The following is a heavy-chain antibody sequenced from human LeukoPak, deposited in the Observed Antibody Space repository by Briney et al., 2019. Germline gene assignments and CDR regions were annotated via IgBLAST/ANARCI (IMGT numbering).Heavy chain of an antibody. Sequence: GGSLRLSCAASGFTFSSYWMSWVRQAPGKGLEWMANIKQDGSEKYYVDSVKGRFTISRDNAKNSLYLQMNSLRAEDTAVYYCATQPPSTITMIVAWGQGTLVTVSS. CDR1: GFTFSSYW. CDR2: IKQDGSEK. V-gene: IGHV3-7*01. CDR3: ATQPPSTITMIVA. J-gene: IGHJ5*02. D-gene: IGHD3-22*01.